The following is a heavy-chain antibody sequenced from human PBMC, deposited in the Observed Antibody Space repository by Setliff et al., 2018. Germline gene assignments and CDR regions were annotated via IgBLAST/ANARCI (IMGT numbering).Heavy chain of an antibody. CDR1: GYSISSGYN. D-gene: IGHD7-27*01. J-gene: IGHJ4*02. CDR2: IYYRGST. CDR3: ATLTGDRGVDY. Sequence: LSLTCAVSGYSISSGYNWGWIRQPPGKGLEWIASIYYRGSTSYSSLKSRVSISVDTSKNQFSLNLNSVTAADTAVYYCATLTGDRGVDYWGQGRPVTVSS. V-gene: IGHV4-38-2*01.